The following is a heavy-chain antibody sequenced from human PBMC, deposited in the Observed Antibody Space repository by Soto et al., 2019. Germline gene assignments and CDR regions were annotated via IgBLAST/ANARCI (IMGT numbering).Heavy chain of an antibody. CDR2: ISYDGSNK. Sequence: QVQLVESGGGVVQPGRSLRLSCAASGFTFSNYTMHWVRQAPGKGLEWVAVISYDGSNKYYADSVKGRFTISRDSSKNTLVLRVSSLRTDDTAVYYCARPPDSGSYTPDIFDFLGQGTLVTVSS. CDR1: GFTFSNYT. D-gene: IGHD1-26*01. CDR3: ARPPDSGSYTPDIFDF. V-gene: IGHV3-30-3*01. J-gene: IGHJ4*01.